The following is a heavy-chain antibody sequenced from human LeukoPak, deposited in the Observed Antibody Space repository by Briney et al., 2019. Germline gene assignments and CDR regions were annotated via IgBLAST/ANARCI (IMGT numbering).Heavy chain of an antibody. J-gene: IGHJ5*02. CDR3: AKGALYSSSNWFDP. V-gene: IGHV3-23*01. CDR2: ISGSGDST. Sequence: GGSLRLSCAASGFAFSNYAMSWVRQAPGRGLEWVSGISGSGDSTYYADSVKGRFTISRDNAKNSLYLQMNSLRAEDTAVYYCAKGALYSSSNWFDPWGQGTLVSVSS. CDR1: GFAFSNYA. D-gene: IGHD6-6*01.